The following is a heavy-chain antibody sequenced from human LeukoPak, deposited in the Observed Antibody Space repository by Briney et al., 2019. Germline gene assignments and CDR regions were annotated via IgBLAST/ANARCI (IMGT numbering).Heavy chain of an antibody. J-gene: IGHJ4*02. CDR3: TGAEGHSVNYLDS. CDR1: GFTFSNYD. V-gene: IGHV3-48*01. Sequence: GGSLRLSCAASGFTFSNYDMIWVRQAPGKGLEWISYISSSSRTIYYADSVQGRFNVSRDDAKNSLYLQINNSLRAETGAVHCVTGAEGHSVNYLDSWGQGTLVTVSS. D-gene: IGHD2-21*02. CDR2: ISSSSRTI.